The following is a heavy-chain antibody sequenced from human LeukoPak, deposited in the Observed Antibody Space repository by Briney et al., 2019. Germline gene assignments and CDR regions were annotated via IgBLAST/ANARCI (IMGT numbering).Heavy chain of an antibody. Sequence: SETLSLTCTVSGGSIGSSSYYWSWIRQPPGKGLEWIGEINHSGSTNYNPSLKSRVTISVDTSKNQFSLKLSSVTAADTAVYYCARAWTTSGWFDPWGQGTLVTVSS. D-gene: IGHD1-1*01. V-gene: IGHV4-39*07. CDR2: INHSGST. CDR1: GGSIGSSSYY. CDR3: ARAWTTSGWFDP. J-gene: IGHJ5*02.